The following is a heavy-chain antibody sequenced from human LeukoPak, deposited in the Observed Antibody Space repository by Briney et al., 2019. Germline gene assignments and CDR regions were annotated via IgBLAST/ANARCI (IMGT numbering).Heavy chain of an antibody. D-gene: IGHD6-19*01. CDR1: GYSISSGYYW. V-gene: IGHV2-5*02. CDR2: IYWDDDK. J-gene: IGHJ4*02. Sequence: TLSLTCTVSGYSISSGYYWGWIRQPPGKGLEWLALIYWDDDKLYSPSLKTRLTITKDTSKNQVVLTMTNMDPVDTATYYCAHRQRSSGWYPFHYWGQGTLVTVSS. CDR3: AHRQRSSGWYPFHY.